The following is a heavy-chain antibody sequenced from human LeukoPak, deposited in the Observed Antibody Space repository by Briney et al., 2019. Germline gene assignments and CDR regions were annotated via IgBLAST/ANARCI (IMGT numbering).Heavy chain of an antibody. V-gene: IGHV3-21*04. CDR2: ISRRSDFI. Sequence: PGGSLRLSYAASGFTFSGDSMNWVRQAPGKGLEWVSSISRRSDFIFYADSVKGRFTISRDNSKNTLYLQMNSLRAEDTAVYYCARDRRVGPPYYYYGMDVWGQGTTVTVSS. CDR1: GFTFSGDS. CDR3: ARDRRVGPPYYYYGMDV. J-gene: IGHJ6*02.